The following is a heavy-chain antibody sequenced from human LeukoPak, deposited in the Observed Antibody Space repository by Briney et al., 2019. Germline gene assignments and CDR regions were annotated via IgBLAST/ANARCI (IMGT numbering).Heavy chain of an antibody. Sequence: PGGSLRLSCAASGFTFSSYAMHWVRQAPGKGLEWVAVISYDGSNKYYADSVKGRFTISRDNSKNTLYLQMNSLRAEDTAVYYCARDTVAMATGYYGMDVWGQGATVTVSS. J-gene: IGHJ6*02. CDR3: ARDTVAMATGYYGMDV. CDR2: ISYDGSNK. CDR1: GFTFSSYA. D-gene: IGHD4-17*01. V-gene: IGHV3-30-3*01.